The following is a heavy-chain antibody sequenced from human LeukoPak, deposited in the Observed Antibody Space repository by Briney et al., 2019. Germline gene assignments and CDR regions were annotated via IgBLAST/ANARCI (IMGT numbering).Heavy chain of an antibody. CDR3: ARKIGTTGLDY. D-gene: IGHD1-7*01. CDR1: GFTFSSYA. V-gene: IGHV3-20*04. CDR2: INWNGGST. Sequence: GGSLRLSCAASGFTFSSYAMSWVRQAPGKGLEWVSGINWNGGSTGYADSVKGRFTISRDNAKNSLYLQMNSLRAEDTALYYCARKIGTTGLDYWGQGTLVTVSS. J-gene: IGHJ4*02.